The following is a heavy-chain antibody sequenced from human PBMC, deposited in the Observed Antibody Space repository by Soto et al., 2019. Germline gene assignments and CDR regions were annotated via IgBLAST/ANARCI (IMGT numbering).Heavy chain of an antibody. J-gene: IGHJ6*02. V-gene: IGHV1-18*01. CDR2: ISAYNGNT. D-gene: IGHD5-12*01. CDR3: ARDRYGVATDYYYYYGMDV. CDR1: GYTFTSYG. Sequence: ASVKVSGKASGYTFTSYGISWVRQAPGQGLEWMGWISAYNGNTNYAQKLQGRVTMTTDTSTSTAYMELRSLRSDDTAVYYCARDRYGVATDYYYYYGMDVWGQGTTVTVSS.